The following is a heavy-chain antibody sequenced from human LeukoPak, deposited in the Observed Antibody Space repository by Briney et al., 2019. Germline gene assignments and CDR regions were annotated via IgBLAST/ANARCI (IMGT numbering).Heavy chain of an antibody. D-gene: IGHD6-13*01. CDR1: GFTFSSYW. CDR2: INSDGSST. CDR3: AKGEVAAAWGRRGDAFDI. V-gene: IGHV3-74*01. J-gene: IGHJ3*02. Sequence: GGSLRLSCAASGFTFSSYWMHWVRQAPGKGLVWVSRINSDGSSTSYADSVKGRFTISRDNSKNTLYLQMNSLRAEDTAVYYCAKGEVAAAWGRRGDAFDIWGQGTMVTASS.